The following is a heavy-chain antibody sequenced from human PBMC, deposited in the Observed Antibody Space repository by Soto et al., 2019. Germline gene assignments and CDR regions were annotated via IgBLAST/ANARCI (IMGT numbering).Heavy chain of an antibody. D-gene: IGHD5-12*01. Sequence: ASVKVSCKASGGTFSSYAISWVRQAPGQGLEWMGGIIPIFGTANYAQKFQGRVTITADESTSTAYMELSSLRSEDTAVYYCARDRGRIVATSLYYYGMDVWGQGTTVTVSS. CDR1: GGTFSSYA. J-gene: IGHJ6*02. V-gene: IGHV1-69*13. CDR3: ARDRGRIVATSLYYYGMDV. CDR2: IIPIFGTA.